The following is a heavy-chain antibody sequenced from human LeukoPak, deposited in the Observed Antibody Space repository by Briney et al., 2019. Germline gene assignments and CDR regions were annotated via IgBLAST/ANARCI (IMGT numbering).Heavy chain of an antibody. CDR1: GFAFSTYS. CDR2: ITSSSSYI. J-gene: IGHJ4*02. Sequence: GGSLRLSCTASGFAFSTYSMDWVRQAPGKGLEWVSSITSSSSYIYYADSVKGRLTISRDNAKNSLYLHMNSLRAEDTAVYYCARVAGQSYHFDCWGQGTLVTVSS. D-gene: IGHD3-10*01. V-gene: IGHV3-21*01. CDR3: ARVAGQSYHFDC.